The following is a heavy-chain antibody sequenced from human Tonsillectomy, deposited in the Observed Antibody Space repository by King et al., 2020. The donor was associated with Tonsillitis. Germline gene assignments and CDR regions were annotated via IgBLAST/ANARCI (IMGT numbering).Heavy chain of an antibody. J-gene: IGHJ4*02. CDR3: TRVKPPQHGDLLGTFDY. D-gene: IGHD1-26*01. V-gene: IGHV3-49*04. Sequence: VQLVESGGGLAQPGRSLRLSCTTSGFTFGDYAMNWVRQAPGKGLEWVAFIRSKTYGGTTECAACVRGRFTIPRDDSKSIAYLQMNSLKTEDTAVYYCTRVKPPQHGDLLGTFDYWGQGTLVTVSS. CDR1: GFTFGDYA. CDR2: IRSKTYGGTT.